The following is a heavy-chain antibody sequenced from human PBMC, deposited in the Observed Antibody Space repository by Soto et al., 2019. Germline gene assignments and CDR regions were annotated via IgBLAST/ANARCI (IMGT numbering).Heavy chain of an antibody. V-gene: IGHV3-21*06. J-gene: IGHJ4*02. CDR3: ARESEDLASNFDY. Sequence: GSLRLSCAASGFTFTRYSMNWVRQAPGKGLEWVSSISSTTNYIYYGDSMKGRFTISRDNAKNSLYLEMNSLRAEDTAVYYCARESEDLASNFDYWGQGTLVTVSS. CDR1: GFTFTRYS. CDR2: ISSTTNYI.